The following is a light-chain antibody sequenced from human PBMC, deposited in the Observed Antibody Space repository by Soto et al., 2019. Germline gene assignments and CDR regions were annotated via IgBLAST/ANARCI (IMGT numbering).Light chain of an antibody. CDR2: RSD. Sequence: QSVLTQPPSASGTPGQRVTIYCSGSSSNIGSNYVYWYQQLPGTAPKLLIYRSDQRPSGVPDRFSGSKSDTSASLAISGLRSEDEADYYCAAWDDSLSGVVFGGGTKLTVL. CDR3: AAWDDSLSGVV. V-gene: IGLV1-47*01. CDR1: SSNIGSNY. J-gene: IGLJ2*01.